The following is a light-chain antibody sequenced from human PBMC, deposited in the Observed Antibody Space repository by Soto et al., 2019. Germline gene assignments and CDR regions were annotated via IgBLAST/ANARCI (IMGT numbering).Light chain of an antibody. CDR1: QSISSW. V-gene: IGKV1-5*03. CDR3: QQYKSYST. CDR2: KAS. Sequence: DIQMTQSPSTLSASVGDRVTMRFRASQSISSWLAWHQQKPGKAPKLLIYKASSLESGVPSRFSGSGSGTEFTLTISSLQPDDFATYYCQQYKSYSTFGQGTKVDIK. J-gene: IGKJ1*01.